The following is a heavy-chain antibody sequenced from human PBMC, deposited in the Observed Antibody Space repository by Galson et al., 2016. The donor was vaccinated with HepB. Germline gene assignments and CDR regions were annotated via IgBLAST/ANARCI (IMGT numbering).Heavy chain of an antibody. CDR3: ARGMVRGVKRFDY. Sequence: TLSLTCTVSGGSIRSGSYYWSWIRQHPGKGLEWIGYISYSGGTYYNPSPKSRVTISVDTSKNQFSLKLRSMTSADTAVYYCARGMVRGVKRFDYWGQGTLVTVSS. J-gene: IGHJ4*02. D-gene: IGHD3-10*01. CDR2: ISYSGGT. V-gene: IGHV4-31*03. CDR1: GGSIRSGSYY.